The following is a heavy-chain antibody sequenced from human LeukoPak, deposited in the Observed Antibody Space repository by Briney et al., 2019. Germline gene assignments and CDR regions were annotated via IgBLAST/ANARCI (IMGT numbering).Heavy chain of an antibody. CDR2: INHSGST. Sequence: PSETLSLTCAVYGGSFSGYYWSWIRQPPGKGLEWIGEINHSGSTNYNPSLKSRVTISVDTSKNQFSLKLSSVTAADTAVYYCASQGGSSWYSEYWGQGTLVTVSS. CDR1: GGSFSGYY. D-gene: IGHD6-13*01. CDR3: ASQGGSSWYSEY. J-gene: IGHJ4*02. V-gene: IGHV4-34*01.